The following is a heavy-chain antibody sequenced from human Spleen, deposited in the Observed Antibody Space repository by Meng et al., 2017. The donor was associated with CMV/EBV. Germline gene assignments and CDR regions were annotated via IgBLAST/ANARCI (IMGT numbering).Heavy chain of an antibody. V-gene: IGHV1-2*02. CDR1: GYTFTAYY. J-gene: IGHJ6*02. Sequence: ASVKVSCKASGYTFTAYYIHWVRQAPGQGLEWMGWINPNSGGTNYAQKFQGRVTMTRDTSISTAYMELSGLTSDDTALYYCARDREDDMDVWGQGTTVTVSS. CDR3: ARDREDDMDV. CDR2: INPNSGGT.